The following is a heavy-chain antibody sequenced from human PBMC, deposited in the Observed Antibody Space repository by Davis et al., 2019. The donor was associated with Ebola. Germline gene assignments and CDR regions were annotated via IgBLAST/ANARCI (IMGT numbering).Heavy chain of an antibody. CDR2: INPSGGST. V-gene: IGHV1-46*01. D-gene: IGHD3-22*01. J-gene: IGHJ4*02. CDR3: ARGITMIVVSTYVDY. CDR1: GYTFTSYY. Sequence: ASVKVSCKASGYTFTSYYMHWVRQAPGQGLEWMGIINPSGGSTSYAQKFQGRVTMTRDTSTSTAYMELRSLRSDDTAVYYCARGITMIVVSTYVDYWGQGTLVTVSS.